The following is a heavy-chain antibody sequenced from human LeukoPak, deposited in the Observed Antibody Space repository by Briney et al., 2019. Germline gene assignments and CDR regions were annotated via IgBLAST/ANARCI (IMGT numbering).Heavy chain of an antibody. Sequence: GGSLRLSCPASGFAITDHHMDWVRPAPGEGRAWVGRSQTTKPNSCTTEYAASVKCRFTNSSDDSKNSLYLQLNSLKAEDTAVYYCVRVVTTSSGWYHFDNWGQGTLVTVSS. D-gene: IGHD6-13*01. CDR2: SQTTKPNSCTT. J-gene: IGHJ4*02. CDR1: GFAITDHH. V-gene: IGHV3-72*01. CDR3: VRVVTTSSGWYHFDN.